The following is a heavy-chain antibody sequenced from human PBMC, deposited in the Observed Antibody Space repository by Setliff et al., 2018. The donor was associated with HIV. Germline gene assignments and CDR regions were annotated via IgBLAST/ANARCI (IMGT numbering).Heavy chain of an antibody. CDR2: MNPNSGNT. Sequence: GASVKVSCKASGGTFSSYVVNWVRQATGQGLEWMGWMNPNSGNTGYAQKLQGRVTITRNTSINTAYMELSSLRSEDTAVYYCAKSHSFYYSGMDFWGQGTTVTVSS. V-gene: IGHV1-8*03. J-gene: IGHJ6*02. CDR1: GGTFSSYV. CDR3: AKSHSFYYSGMDF.